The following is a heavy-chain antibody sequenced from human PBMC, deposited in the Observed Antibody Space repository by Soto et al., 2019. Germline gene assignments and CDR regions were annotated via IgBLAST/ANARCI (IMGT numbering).Heavy chain of an antibody. CDR2: SSGIGGGT. D-gene: IGHD4-4*01. V-gene: IGHV3-23*01. CDR3: AKDQRGMTTVTIVDY. CDR1: GFTFSRYS. Sequence: GGSLRLSCAASGFTFSRYSMNWVPQAPRKGLEWVSASSGIGGGTYYADAVKGRFTISRDNSKNTLYLQMNSLRAEDTAVYYCAKDQRGMTTVTIVDYWGQGTLVTVSS. J-gene: IGHJ4*02.